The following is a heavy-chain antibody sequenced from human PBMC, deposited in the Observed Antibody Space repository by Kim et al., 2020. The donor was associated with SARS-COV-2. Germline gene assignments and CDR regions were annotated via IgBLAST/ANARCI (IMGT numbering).Heavy chain of an antibody. D-gene: IGHD3-10*01. CDR2: ISYDGSNK. CDR1: GFTFSSYG. CDR3: AKDRRVLLWFGESTGHGMDV. Sequence: GGSLRLSCAASGFTFSSYGMHWVRQAPGKGLEWVAVISYDGSNKYYADSVKGRFTISRDNSKNTLYLQMNSLRAEDTAVYYCAKDRRVLLWFGESTGHGMDVWGQGTTVTVSS. J-gene: IGHJ6*02. V-gene: IGHV3-30*18.